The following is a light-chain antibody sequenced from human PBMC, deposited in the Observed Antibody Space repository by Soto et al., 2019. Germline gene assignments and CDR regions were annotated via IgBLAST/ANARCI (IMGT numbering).Light chain of an antibody. J-gene: IGKJ2*01. CDR2: KAS. CDR1: QSISSG. Sequence: DIQMTQSPSTLSASGGDRVTITCRASQSISSGLTWYQQKPGKAPKLLIYKASSLESGVPSRFSGSGSGTEFTLTISSLQPDDFATYYCQQYNSYSPGGRYTFGQGTKLEIK. V-gene: IGKV1-5*03. CDR3: QQYNSYSPGGRYT.